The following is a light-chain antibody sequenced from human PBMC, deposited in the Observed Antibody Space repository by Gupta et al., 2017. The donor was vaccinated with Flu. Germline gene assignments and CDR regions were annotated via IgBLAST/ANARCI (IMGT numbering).Light chain of an antibody. CDR1: QSRLHSNGYNY. V-gene: IGKV2-28*01. Sequence: VTPGEPTSISCRSSQSRLHSNGYNYLDWYLQKPGQSPQLLIYLGSNRASEVPDRFSGSGSGTDFTLKISRVEAEDVGVYYCRQALQLPYTFAQGTKLEIK. CDR2: LGS. J-gene: IGKJ2*01. CDR3: RQALQLPYT.